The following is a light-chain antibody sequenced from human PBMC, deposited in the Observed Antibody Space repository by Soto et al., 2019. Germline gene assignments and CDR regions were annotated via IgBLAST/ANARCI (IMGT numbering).Light chain of an antibody. Sequence: EIVLTQSPGTLSLSPGERATLSCRASQNINSNYLAWYQQKPGQAPRLLIYGVSRRPTGIPDRFSGSGSGTDFTLTISRLEPEDFAVYYCQQYGSSPRTFGQGTKVEIK. CDR1: QNINSNY. J-gene: IGKJ1*01. CDR3: QQYGSSPRT. CDR2: GVS. V-gene: IGKV3-20*01.